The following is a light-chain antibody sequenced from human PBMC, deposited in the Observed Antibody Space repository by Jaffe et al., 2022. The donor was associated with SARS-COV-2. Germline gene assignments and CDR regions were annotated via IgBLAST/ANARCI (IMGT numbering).Light chain of an antibody. CDR3: QQYDDWPRT. V-gene: IGKV3-15*01. Sequence: EIVMTQSPATLSVSPGERATLSCRTSQSISNNLAWYQQKPGQAPRLLIYGASTRATGIPARFSGSGSGTEFTLTISSLQSADFAVYYCQQYDDWPRTFGQGTKVESK. CDR1: QSISNN. CDR2: GAS. J-gene: IGKJ1*01.